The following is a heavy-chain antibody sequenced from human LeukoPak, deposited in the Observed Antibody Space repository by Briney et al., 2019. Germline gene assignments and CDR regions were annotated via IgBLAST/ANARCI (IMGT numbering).Heavy chain of an antibody. V-gene: IGHV4-59*01. CDR1: GGSISGYY. CDR2: IYYSGST. CDR3: ARDSGSNFDY. D-gene: IGHD2-15*01. J-gene: IGHJ4*02. Sequence: SGTLSLTCAVSGGSISGYYWNWIRQPPGKGLEWIGYIYYSGSTNYNPSLKSRVTMSLDTSKNQFSLKLSSVTAADTAVYHCARDSGSNFDYWGQGTLVTVSS.